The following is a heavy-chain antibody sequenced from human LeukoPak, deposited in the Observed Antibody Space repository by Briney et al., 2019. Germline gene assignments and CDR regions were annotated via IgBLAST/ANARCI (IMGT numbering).Heavy chain of an antibody. CDR3: AKDDGWVQYAN. J-gene: IGHJ4*02. D-gene: IGHD5-24*01. Sequence: GGSLRLSCAASGFTFSSHGMNWVRQAPGKGLERVSGIRGDSVMTYYADSVKCRFTISRDNSKNTLYLQMNSLRAEDTAVYYCAKDDGWVQYANWGQGALVTVCS. CDR1: GFTFSSHG. V-gene: IGHV3-23*01. CDR2: IRGDSVMT.